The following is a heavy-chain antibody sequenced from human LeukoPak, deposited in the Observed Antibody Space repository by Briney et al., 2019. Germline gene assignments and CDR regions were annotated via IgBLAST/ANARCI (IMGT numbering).Heavy chain of an antibody. D-gene: IGHD3-3*01. V-gene: IGHV1-2*02. CDR1: GYTFTDNY. J-gene: IGHJ5*02. CDR3: AREGIKIFGGWAPFDP. Sequence: AASVKVSCKASGYTFTDNYIHWVRQAPGQGLEWRGWINPLSGGPMYAQKFQGRVTMTRDTSLSTAYIELNGLKSDDTAIYYCAREGIKIFGGWAPFDPWGQGTLVTVS. CDR2: INPLSGGP.